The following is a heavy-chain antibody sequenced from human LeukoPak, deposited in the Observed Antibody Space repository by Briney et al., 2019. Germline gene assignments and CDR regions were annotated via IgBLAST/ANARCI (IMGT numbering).Heavy chain of an antibody. D-gene: IGHD1-26*01. V-gene: IGHV3-23*01. CDR1: ALTFSSYA. CDR2: ISGSGVTT. J-gene: IGHJ1*01. CDR3: AKKVVVGATSPYSDFQD. Sequence: GGSLRLSCAASALTFSSYAMSWVRQAPGKGLEWVSAISGSGVTTHYAGSVKGRFSISRDNSKNTLYLQMNSLRAEDTALYYCAKKVVVGATSPYSDFQDWGQGTLVTVSS.